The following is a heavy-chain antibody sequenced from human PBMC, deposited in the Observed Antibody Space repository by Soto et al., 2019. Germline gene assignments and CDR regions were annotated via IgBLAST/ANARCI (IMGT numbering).Heavy chain of an antibody. J-gene: IGHJ6*02. V-gene: IGHV3-53*01. CDR1: GVTVSTNY. Sequence: WGSLTLSCAASGVTVSTNYRNWVCHTPGKGLEGGSIIYSYYNTYYADSAKLRFTISRDNSKTTLYLQMNSLCVDDAAVSYCVVDNLGMEVWGQGTKVTVSS. D-gene: IGHD2-15*01. CDR3: VVDNLGMEV. CDR2: IYSYYNT.